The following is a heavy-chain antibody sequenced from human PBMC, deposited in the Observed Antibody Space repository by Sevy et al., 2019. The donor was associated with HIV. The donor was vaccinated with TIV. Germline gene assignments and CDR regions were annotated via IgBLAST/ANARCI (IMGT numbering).Heavy chain of an antibody. V-gene: IGHV3-30*02. D-gene: IGHD6-13*01. J-gene: IGHJ6*03. CDR1: GFTFSSYG. Sequence: GGSLRLSCAASGFTFSSYGMHWVRQAPGKGLEWVAFIRYDGSNKYYAYSVKGRFTISRDNSKNTLYLQMNSLRAEDTAVYYCAKDSSSSSWSYYYYYMDVWGKGTTVTVSS. CDR3: AKDSSSSSWSYYYYYMDV. CDR2: IRYDGSNK.